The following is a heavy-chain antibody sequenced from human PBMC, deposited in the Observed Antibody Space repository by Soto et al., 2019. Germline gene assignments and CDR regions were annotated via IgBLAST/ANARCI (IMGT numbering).Heavy chain of an antibody. J-gene: IGHJ5*02. CDR2: ISDRGTNT. V-gene: IGHV3-11*05. CDR1: GFTFTDYY. D-gene: IGHD5-12*01. CDR3: ARRRSNGYNNL. Sequence: QVQLVESGGGLVQPGGSLRLSCAASGFTFTDYYMTWIRQAPGKGREWVSCISDRGTNTNYADSVKGRFIISRDNTKNSLYLQMNSLRAEDTAVYYCARRRSNGYNNLWGQGTLVTVSS.